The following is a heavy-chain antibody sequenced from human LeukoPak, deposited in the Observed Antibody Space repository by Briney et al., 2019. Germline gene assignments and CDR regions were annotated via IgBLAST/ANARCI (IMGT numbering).Heavy chain of an antibody. D-gene: IGHD5-24*01. J-gene: IGHJ6*03. Sequence: ASVKVSCKASGFTFSVSAIHWVRQARGQGLEWIGWIVVGSGELDYAHSFRERVTLTRDTSTRTAYMELSSLRSEDTAVYYRAAETSRAYNSYYFMDVWGGGTTVTVSS. CDR3: AAETSRAYNSYYFMDV. CDR1: GFTFSVSA. CDR2: IVVGSGEL. V-gene: IGHV1-58*02.